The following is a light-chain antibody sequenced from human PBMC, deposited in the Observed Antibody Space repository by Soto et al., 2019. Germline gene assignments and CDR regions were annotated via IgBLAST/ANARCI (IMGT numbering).Light chain of an antibody. V-gene: IGKV3-20*01. J-gene: IGKJ4*01. CDR3: QQYGSSPLT. Sequence: ENVLTQSPGTLSLSPGERATLSCRASQTVSASYLAWYQQKAGQAPRLLIYGASRRATGIPDRFSGSGSGTGFTLTISRLEPEDFAVYYCQQYGSSPLTFGGGTKVDI. CDR1: QTVSASY. CDR2: GAS.